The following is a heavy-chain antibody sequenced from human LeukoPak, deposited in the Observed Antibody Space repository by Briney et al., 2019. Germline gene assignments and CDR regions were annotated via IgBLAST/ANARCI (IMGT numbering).Heavy chain of an antibody. CDR3: ASHDWFDP. CDR2: MYSGGNT. V-gene: IGHV3-53*01. CDR1: GIAVRSNY. J-gene: IGHJ5*02. Sequence: PGGSLRLSCAASGIAVRSNYMNWVRQAPGKGLEWVSVMYSGGNTYYADSVKGRFTISRDNSKNTLYLQMNSLRAEDTAVYYCASHDWFDPWGQGTLVTVSS.